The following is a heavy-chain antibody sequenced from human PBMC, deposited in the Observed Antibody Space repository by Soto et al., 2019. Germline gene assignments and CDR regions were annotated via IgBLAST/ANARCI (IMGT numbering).Heavy chain of an antibody. CDR1: GFTFSSYA. CDR2: ISGSGGST. J-gene: IGHJ6*02. CDR3: AKDQRGYDFWSEKKNYYYYYGMDV. Sequence: EVQLLESGGGLVQPGGSLRLSCAASGFTFSSYAMSWVRQAPGKGLEWVSAISGSGGSTYYADSVKGRFTISRDNSKNTLYLQMNSLRAEDTAVYYCAKDQRGYDFWSEKKNYYYYYGMDVWGQGTTVTVSS. D-gene: IGHD3-3*01. V-gene: IGHV3-23*01.